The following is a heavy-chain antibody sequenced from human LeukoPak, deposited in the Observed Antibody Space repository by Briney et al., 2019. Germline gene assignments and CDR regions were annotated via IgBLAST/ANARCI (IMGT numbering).Heavy chain of an antibody. CDR1: GFTFSSYS. V-gene: IGHV3-23*01. CDR3: ASGAARATRHFDV. CDR2: IVGNNSPI. D-gene: IGHD4-11*01. Sequence: GGSLRLSCVASGFTFSSYSLAWVRQTPGEGLSWGSIIVGNNSPIIYGYSVEGRFTNYRENPKNMRYMQMNSLRDDDSGVYFCASGAARATRHFDVWGRGTLVTASS. J-gene: IGHJ2*01.